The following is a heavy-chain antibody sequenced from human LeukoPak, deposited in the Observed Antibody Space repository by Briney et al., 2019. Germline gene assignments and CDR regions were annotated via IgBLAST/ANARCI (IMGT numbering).Heavy chain of an antibody. CDR1: GFTFSSYS. D-gene: IGHD3-22*01. V-gene: IGHV3-21*01. CDR3: ARSPSYYYDSSGYYGLDY. J-gene: IGHJ4*02. Sequence: PGGSLRLSCAASGFTFSSYSMNWVRQAPGKGLEWVSSISSSSSYIYYADSVKGRFTISRDNAKNSLYLQMNSLRAEDTAVYYCARSPSYYYDSSGYYGLDYWGQGTLVTVSS. CDR2: ISSSSSYI.